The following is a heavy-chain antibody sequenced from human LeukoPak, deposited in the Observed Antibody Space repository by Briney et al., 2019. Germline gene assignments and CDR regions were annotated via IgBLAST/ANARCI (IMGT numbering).Heavy chain of an antibody. CDR1: GYPFSSYW. J-gene: IGHJ3*02. CDR3: GTSRMRGAFDI. Sequence: PGGSLRLSCAASGYPFSSYWMTWVRQAPGKGLEWLTNINQDGSEIYYVGSVQGRFIISRDNAKNSLYLQMNSLRVDDMAVYYCGTSRMRGAFDIWGQGTMVTVSS. CDR2: INQDGSEI. D-gene: IGHD3-10*01. V-gene: IGHV3-7*01.